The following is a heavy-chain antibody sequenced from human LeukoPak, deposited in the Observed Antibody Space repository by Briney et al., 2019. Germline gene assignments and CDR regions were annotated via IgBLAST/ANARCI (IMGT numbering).Heavy chain of an antibody. J-gene: IGHJ6*03. D-gene: IGHD2-2*01. V-gene: IGHV3-30*04. CDR2: ISFDGVNT. Sequence: GGSLRLSCAASGFTFSTYAIHWVRQAPGKGLEWVAVISFDGVNTFYADSVKGRFTISRDNSNNTVYLQMNNLRPEDTAVFYCARGQGYESYYYMDVWGKGTTVTISS. CDR3: ARGQGYESYYYMDV. CDR1: GFTFSTYA.